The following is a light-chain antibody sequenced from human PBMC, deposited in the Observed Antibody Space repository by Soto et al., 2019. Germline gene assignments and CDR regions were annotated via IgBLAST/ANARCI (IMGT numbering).Light chain of an antibody. CDR3: QQYNNWPAIT. V-gene: IGKV3D-15*01. J-gene: IGKJ5*01. CDR1: QSVRSS. CDR2: GAS. Sequence: ELVLTQSPGTLSLSPGDRATLSCRASQSVRSSSLAWYQQKPGQAPRLLIYGASSRATGIPARFSGSGSGTEFTLTISSLQSEDFAVYYCQQYNNWPAITFGQGTRLEIK.